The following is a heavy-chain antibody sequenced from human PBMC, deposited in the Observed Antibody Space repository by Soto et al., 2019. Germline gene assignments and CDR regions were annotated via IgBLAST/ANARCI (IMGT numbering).Heavy chain of an antibody. CDR2: IIPILGIT. Sequence: QVQLVQSGAEVRKPGSSVKVSCKASGGTFRTYTINWVRQAPGQGLEWMGTIIPILGITNYAQKFQGRVTTTTDKKPSSAYMDDRSMRTEEKAVHYCGTAGRVVVPDAKRVTYNWFDPWGQGTLVIVSS. V-gene: IGHV1-69*02. CDR1: GGTFRTYT. CDR3: GTAGRVVVPDAKRVTYNWFDP. J-gene: IGHJ5*02. D-gene: IGHD2-2*01.